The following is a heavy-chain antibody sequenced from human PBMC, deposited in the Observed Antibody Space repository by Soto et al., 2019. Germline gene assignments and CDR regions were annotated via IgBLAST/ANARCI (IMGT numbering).Heavy chain of an antibody. D-gene: IGHD6-13*01. V-gene: IGHV4-31*03. CDR1: GGSISSGDYY. Sequence: QVQLQESGPGLVKPSQTLSLTCTVSGGSISSGDYYWGWIRQVPGKGLEWIGYIYYSGSTYYNPSLKSRVAMSVDTSKNQFSLKLSSVTAAYTAIYYCASEGRIAAAGRFDYWGQGTLVTVSS. CDR3: ASEGRIAAAGRFDY. J-gene: IGHJ4*02. CDR2: IYYSGST.